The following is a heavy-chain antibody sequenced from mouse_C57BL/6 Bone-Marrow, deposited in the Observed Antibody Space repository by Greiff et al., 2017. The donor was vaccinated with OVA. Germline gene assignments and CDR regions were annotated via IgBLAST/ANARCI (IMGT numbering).Heavy chain of an antibody. CDR2: ISDGGSYT. J-gene: IGHJ2*01. Sequence: EVQGVESGGGLVKPGGSLKLSCAASGFTFSSYAMSWVRQTPEKRLEWVATISDGGSYTYYPDNVKGRFTISRDNAKNNLYLQMSHLKSEDTAMYYCARVGSRFDYWGQGTTLTVSS. V-gene: IGHV5-4*01. CDR3: ARVGSRFDY. D-gene: IGHD1-1*01. CDR1: GFTFSSYA.